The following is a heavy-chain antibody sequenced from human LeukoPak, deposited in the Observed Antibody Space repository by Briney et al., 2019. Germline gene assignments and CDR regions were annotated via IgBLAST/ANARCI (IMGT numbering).Heavy chain of an antibody. CDR1: GGSISSSSYY. CDR3: ARRGGVAGNWFDP. CDR2: IYYSGNT. V-gene: IGHV4-39*01. D-gene: IGHD6-19*01. Sequence: KPSETLSLTCSVSGGSISSSSYYWGWIRQPPGKGLEWIGNIYYSGNTYYNPSLKSRVTISVDTSKNQLSLKVRSVTAADTAVYYCARRGGVAGNWFDPWGQGTLVTVSS. J-gene: IGHJ5*02.